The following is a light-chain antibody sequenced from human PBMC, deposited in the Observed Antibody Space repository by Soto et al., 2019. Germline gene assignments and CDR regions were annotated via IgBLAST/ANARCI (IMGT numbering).Light chain of an antibody. V-gene: IGLV4-69*01. CDR2: IYSDGSH. Sequence: QLVLTQSPSASASLGASVKFPCTLNSEHSPYAIAWHRQQPEKGPRYLMRIYSDGSHVRGDGIPDRFSGSSSGAERHLTNSILQSDDEAEYYCQTWGAGSVVFGGGTKLTVL. CDR3: QTWGAGSVV. J-gene: IGLJ2*01. CDR1: SEHSPYA.